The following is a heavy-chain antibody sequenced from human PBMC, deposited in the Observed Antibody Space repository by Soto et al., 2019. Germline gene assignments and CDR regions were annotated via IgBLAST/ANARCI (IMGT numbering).Heavy chain of an antibody. D-gene: IGHD6-6*01. CDR2: TYYRSKWYN. Sequence: SQTLSITCAISGDSVFSNSAAWNWIRQSPSRGLEWLGRTYYRSKWYNDYAVSVKSRITINPDTSKNQFSLQLNSVTPEDTAVYFCARTLSSSAENWFDPWGQGTLVNVSS. J-gene: IGHJ5*02. V-gene: IGHV6-1*01. CDR1: GDSVFSNSAA. CDR3: ARTLSSSAENWFDP.